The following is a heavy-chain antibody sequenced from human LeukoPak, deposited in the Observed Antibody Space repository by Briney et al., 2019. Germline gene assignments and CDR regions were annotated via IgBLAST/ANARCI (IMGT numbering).Heavy chain of an antibody. CDR2: VNTKSGGT. CDR3: ARMVRWREVDY. D-gene: IGHD4/OR15-4a*01. Sequence: ASVKVSCKASGYTFTCYFVHWVRQAPGQGPQWMGWVNTKSGGTYYAEKFQGRVTMTRDTSIKTAYMELSSLRSDATAVYFCARMVRWREVDYWGQGTLVTVSS. J-gene: IGHJ4*02. CDR1: GYTFTCYF. V-gene: IGHV1-2*02.